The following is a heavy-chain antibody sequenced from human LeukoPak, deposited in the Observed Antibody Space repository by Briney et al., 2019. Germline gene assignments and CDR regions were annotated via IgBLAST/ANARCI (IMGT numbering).Heavy chain of an antibody. CDR3: AKDLAGSGATTLLLDD. D-gene: IGHD1-26*01. CDR2: ISGSGGST. V-gene: IGHV3-23*01. J-gene: IGHJ4*02. Sequence: GGSLRLSCAASGFTFSSNAMSWVRQAPGKGLEWVSDISGSGGSTYHADSVKGRFTISRDNSKSTLYLQMSSLRAEDTALYYCAKDLAGSGATTLLLDDWGQGTLVTVSS. CDR1: GFTFSSNA.